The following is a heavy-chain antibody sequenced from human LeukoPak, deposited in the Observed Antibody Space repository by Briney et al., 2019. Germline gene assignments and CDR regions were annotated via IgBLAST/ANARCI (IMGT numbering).Heavy chain of an antibody. J-gene: IGHJ4*02. D-gene: IGHD4-17*01. CDR1: GFTFSSYS. Sequence: GGSLRLSCAASGFTFSSYSMHWVRQAPGKGLQWVSHIRSSGTTSYSGDSVKGRFTISRDNSKNTVYLQMDSLRPEDTAIYYCVKDRGAYDLDYWGQGTLVTVSS. CDR3: VKDRGAYDLDY. CDR2: IRSSGTTS. V-gene: IGHV3-30*02.